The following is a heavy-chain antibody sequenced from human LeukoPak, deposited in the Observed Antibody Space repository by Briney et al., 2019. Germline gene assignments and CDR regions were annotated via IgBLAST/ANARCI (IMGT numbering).Heavy chain of an antibody. CDR1: GGSFSGYY. CDR2: IYHSGST. J-gene: IGHJ4*02. Sequence: SETLSLTCAVYGGSFSGYYWSWIRQPPGKGLEWIGEIYHSGSTNYNPSLKSRVTISVDKSKNQFSLKLSSVTAADTAVYYCARGKSWGQGTLVTVSS. V-gene: IGHV4-34*01. CDR3: ARGKS.